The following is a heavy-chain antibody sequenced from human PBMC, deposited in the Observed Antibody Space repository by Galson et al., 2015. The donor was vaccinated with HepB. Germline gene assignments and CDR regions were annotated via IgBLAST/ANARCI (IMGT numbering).Heavy chain of an antibody. V-gene: IGHV1-24*01. J-gene: IGHJ6*02. Sequence: SVKVSCKVSGYTLTELSMHWVRQAPGKGLEWMGGFDPEDGETIYAQKFQGRVTMTEDTSTDTAYMELSSLRSEDTAVYYCATDSSEVVITSYGMDVWGQGTTVTVSS. CDR1: GYTLTELS. D-gene: IGHD3-22*01. CDR2: FDPEDGET. CDR3: ATDSSEVVITSYGMDV.